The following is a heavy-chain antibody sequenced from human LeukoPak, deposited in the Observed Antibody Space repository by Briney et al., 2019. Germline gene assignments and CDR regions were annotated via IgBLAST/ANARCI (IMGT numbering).Heavy chain of an antibody. D-gene: IGHD6-13*01. V-gene: IGHV4-59*01. CDR1: GGSISHYY. CDR2: IYYSGST. CDR3: ARRVYSSSWSYYFDY. Sequence: SETLSLTCTVSGGSISHYYWSWIRQPPGKGLERIGYIYYSGSTSYNPSLKSRVTISVDTSKNQFSLKLSSVTAADTAVYYCARRVYSSSWSYYFDYWGQGTLVTVSS. J-gene: IGHJ4*02.